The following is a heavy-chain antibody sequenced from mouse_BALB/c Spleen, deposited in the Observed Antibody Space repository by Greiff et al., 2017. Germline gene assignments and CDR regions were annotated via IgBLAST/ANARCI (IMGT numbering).Heavy chain of an antibody. CDR1: GFTFSDYG. V-gene: IGHV5-15*02. CDR3: ARDRWYFDV. Sequence: EVMLVESGGGLVQPGGSRKLSCAASGFTFSDYGMAWVRQAPGKGPEWVAFISNLAYSIYYADTVTGRFTISRENAKNTLYLEMSSLRSEDTAMYYCARDRWYFDVWGAGTTVTVSS. J-gene: IGHJ1*01. CDR2: ISNLAYSI.